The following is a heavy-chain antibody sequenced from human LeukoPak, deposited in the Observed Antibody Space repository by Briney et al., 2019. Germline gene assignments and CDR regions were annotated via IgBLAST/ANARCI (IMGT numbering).Heavy chain of an antibody. D-gene: IGHD6-19*01. CDR2: ISGSGGST. J-gene: IGHJ4*02. CDR1: GFTFNSYA. V-gene: IGHV3-23*01. CDR3: AKDMYPDSSGWSNHFDY. Sequence: GGSLRLSCAASGFTFNSYAMSWVRQAPGKGLEWVSAISGSGGSTYYADSVKGRFTISRDNSKNTLYLQMNSLRAEDTAVYYCAKDMYPDSSGWSNHFDYWGQGTLVTVSS.